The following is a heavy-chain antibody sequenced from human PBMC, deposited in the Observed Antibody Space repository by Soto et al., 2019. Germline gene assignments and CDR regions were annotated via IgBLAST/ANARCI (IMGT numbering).Heavy chain of an antibody. Sequence: SLRLSCAASGFTFDDYAMHWVRQAPGKGLEWVSGISWNSGSIGYADSVKGRFTISRENAKNSLYLQMNSLRAEDTALYYCAKDALGDYYDSSGYYSNWCDHWGKENLVNVST. CDR2: ISWNSGSI. D-gene: IGHD3-22*01. CDR1: GFTFDDYA. CDR3: AKDALGDYYDSSGYYSNWCDH. J-gene: IGHJ5*02. V-gene: IGHV3-9*01.